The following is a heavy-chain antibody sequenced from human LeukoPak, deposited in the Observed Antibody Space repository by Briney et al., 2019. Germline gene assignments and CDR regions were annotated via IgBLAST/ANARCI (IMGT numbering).Heavy chain of an antibody. J-gene: IGHJ4*02. D-gene: IGHD3-22*01. Sequence: GGSLRLSCAASGFTFSDYYMSWIRQAPGKGLEWVSYISSSGSTIYYADSVKGRFTISRDNAKNSLYLQMNSLRAEDTAVYYCARDRQVGGYDSSGRFPPKRVKAPLMAPYYFDYWGQGTLVTVSS. V-gene: IGHV3-11*01. CDR2: ISSSGSTI. CDR3: ARDRQVGGYDSSGRFPPKRVKAPLMAPYYFDY. CDR1: GFTFSDYY.